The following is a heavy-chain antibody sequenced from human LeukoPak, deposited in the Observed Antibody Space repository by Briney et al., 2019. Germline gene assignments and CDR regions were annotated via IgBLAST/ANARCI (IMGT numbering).Heavy chain of an antibody. J-gene: IGHJ4*02. CDR2: INPNSGGT. CDR1: GYTFTGYY. CDR3: ARLYSYGPTD. Sequence: SVKVSCKASGYTFTGYYMYWVRQAPGQGLEWMGWINPNSGGTNYAQKFQGRVTMTRDTSISTAYMELSRLRSDDTAVYYCARLYSYGPTDWGQGTLVTVSS. D-gene: IGHD5-18*01. V-gene: IGHV1-2*02.